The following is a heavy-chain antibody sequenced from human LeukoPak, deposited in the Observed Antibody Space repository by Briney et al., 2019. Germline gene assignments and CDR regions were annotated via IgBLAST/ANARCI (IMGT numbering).Heavy chain of an antibody. J-gene: IGHJ4*02. CDR1: GITFSSYA. CDR3: ARGEGSYDFWSYFDY. D-gene: IGHD3-3*01. CDR2: ISYDGSNK. Sequence: PGGSLRLSCAASGITFSSYAMHWVRQAPGKGLEWVAVISYDGSNKYYADSVKGRFTISRDNSKNTLYLQMNSLRAEDTAVYYCARGEGSYDFWSYFDYWGQGTLVTVSS. V-gene: IGHV3-30-3*01.